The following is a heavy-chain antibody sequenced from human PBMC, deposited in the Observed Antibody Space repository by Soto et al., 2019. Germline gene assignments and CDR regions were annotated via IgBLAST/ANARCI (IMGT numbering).Heavy chain of an antibody. V-gene: IGHV3-48*01. CDR3: ARDVEGYCSSTSCYMESYYYYYMDA. J-gene: IGHJ6*03. Sequence: EVQLVESGGGLVQPGGSLRLSCAASGFTFSSYSMNWVRQAPGKGLEWVSYISSSSSTIYYADSVKGRFTISRDNAKNSLYLHMNSLSAEDTAVYYCARDVEGYCSSTSCYMESYYYYYMDAWGKGTTVTVSS. CDR1: GFTFSSYS. CDR2: ISSSSSTI. D-gene: IGHD2-2*02.